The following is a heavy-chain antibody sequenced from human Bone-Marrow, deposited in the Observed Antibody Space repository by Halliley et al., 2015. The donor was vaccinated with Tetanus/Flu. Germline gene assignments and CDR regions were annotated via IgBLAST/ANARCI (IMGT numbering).Heavy chain of an antibody. CDR2: IKSETDEGTT. V-gene: IGHV3-15*01. J-gene: IGHJ4*02. D-gene: IGHD2-2*01. CDR1: GFPFKNAW. Sequence: SLRLSCAASGFPFKNAWMNWVRQAPGKGLEWVGRIKSETDEGTTDYAAPVKGRFTISRDDSKNTLYPQMNSLKSEDTGVYYCATIRPVPAAPCVDCWGQGSLVTVSS. CDR3: ATIRPVPAAPCVDC.